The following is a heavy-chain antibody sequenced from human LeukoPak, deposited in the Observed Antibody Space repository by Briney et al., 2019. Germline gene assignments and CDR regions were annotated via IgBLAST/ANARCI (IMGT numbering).Heavy chain of an antibody. CDR1: GFTFSSYA. D-gene: IGHD2-21*02. V-gene: IGHV3-23*01. CDR3: ARGRDCGGDCYIFDY. J-gene: IGHJ4*02. CDR2: ISGSGGST. Sequence: GGSLRLSCAASGFTFSSYAMSWVRQAPGKGLEWVSAISGSGGSTYYADSVKGRFTISRDNSKNTLYLQMNSLRVEDTAVYYCARGRDCGGDCYIFDYWGQGTLVTVSS.